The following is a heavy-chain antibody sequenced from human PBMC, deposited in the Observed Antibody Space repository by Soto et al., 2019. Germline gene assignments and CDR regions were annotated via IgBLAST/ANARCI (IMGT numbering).Heavy chain of an antibody. CDR2: IIPILGIA. D-gene: IGHD4-17*01. Sequence: QVQLVQSGAEVKKPGSSVKVSCKASGGTFSSYTISWVRQAPGQGLEWMGRIIPILGIANYAQKFQGRVTITADKSTSTAYMELSSLRSEDTAVYYCARDKKGYDYGDYVGGVLDYWGQGTLVTVSS. CDR3: ARDKKGYDYGDYVGGVLDY. CDR1: GGTFSSYT. V-gene: IGHV1-69*08. J-gene: IGHJ4*02.